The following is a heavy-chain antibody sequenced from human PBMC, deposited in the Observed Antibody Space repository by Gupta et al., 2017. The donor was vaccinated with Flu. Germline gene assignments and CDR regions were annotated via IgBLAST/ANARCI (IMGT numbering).Heavy chain of an antibody. D-gene: IGHD2-2*01. CDR3: VRDSCSSSSCYDYWFDP. Sequence: PGKGLEWVSSITFSSSYIDYADSVKGRFTISRDDAKNSLYLQMNSLRAEDTAVYYCVRDSCSSSSCYDYWFDPWGQGTLVTVSS. CDR2: ITFSSSYI. V-gene: IGHV3-21*01. J-gene: IGHJ5*02.